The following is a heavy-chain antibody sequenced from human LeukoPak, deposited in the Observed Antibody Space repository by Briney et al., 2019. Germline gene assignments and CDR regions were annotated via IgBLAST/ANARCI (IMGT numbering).Heavy chain of an antibody. CDR1: GYTFTGYY. CDR2: INPNSGGT. J-gene: IGHJ4*02. D-gene: IGHD6-13*01. V-gene: IGHV1-2*02. CDR3: AGVLQPGIAAAGTDY. Sequence: ASVKVSCKASGYTFTGYYMHWVRQAPGQGLEWMGWINPNSGGTNYAQEFQGRVTMTRDTSISTAYMELSRLRSDDTAVYYCAGVLQPGIAAAGTDYWGQGTLVTVSS.